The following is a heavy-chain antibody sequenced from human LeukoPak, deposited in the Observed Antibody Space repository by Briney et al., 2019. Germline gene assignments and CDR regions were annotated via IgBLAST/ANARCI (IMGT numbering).Heavy chain of an antibody. CDR3: ARVSTSYSSGWSGVDY. V-gene: IGHV4-30-4*08. CDR2: IYYSGST. D-gene: IGHD6-19*01. Sequence: SETLSLTCTVSGGSISSGDYYWSWIRQPPGKGLEWIGHIYYSGSTYYNPSLKSRVTISVDTSKNQFSLKLSSVTAADTAVYYCARVSTSYSSGWSGVDYWGQGTLVTVSS. CDR1: GGSISSGDYY. J-gene: IGHJ4*02.